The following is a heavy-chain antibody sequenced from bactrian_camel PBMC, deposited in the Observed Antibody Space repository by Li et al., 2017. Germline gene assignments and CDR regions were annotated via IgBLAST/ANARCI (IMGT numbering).Heavy chain of an antibody. CDR2: ISPTGGGK. V-gene: IGHV3S42*01. Sequence: VQLVESGGDLVQPGGSLRLSCTTSGDMLSADAMCWVRQVPGKGLEWVSGISPTGGGKGYADSVKGRFVISRDNSAKTLYLELNSLTPEDTAVYYCVRRGMGWVHLADFGYWGQGTQVTVS. J-gene: IGHJ6*01. CDR1: GDMLSADA. CDR3: VRRGMGWVHLADFGY. D-gene: IGHD5*01.